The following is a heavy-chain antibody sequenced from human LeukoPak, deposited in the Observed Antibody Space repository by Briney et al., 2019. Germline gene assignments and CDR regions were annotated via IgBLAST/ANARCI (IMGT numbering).Heavy chain of an antibody. CDR3: ARVRSGSLDY. J-gene: IGHJ4*02. CDR2: IRSSSSDI. CDR1: GFTFSSYE. Sequence: GGSLRLSCAASGFTFSSYEMNWVRQAPGKGLEWVSFIRSSSSDIYYADSVKGRFTIFRDNAKNSLYLQMDSLRAEDTAVYYCARVRSGSLDYWGQGTLVTVSS. D-gene: IGHD1-26*01. V-gene: IGHV3-21*01.